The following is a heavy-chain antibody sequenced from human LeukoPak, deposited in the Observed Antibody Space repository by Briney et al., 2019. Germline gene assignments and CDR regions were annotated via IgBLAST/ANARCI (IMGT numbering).Heavy chain of an antibody. J-gene: IGHJ4*02. CDR2: ISYDGSNK. D-gene: IGHD1-26*01. CDR3: AKELHSGSYYPAFDY. CDR1: GFTFSSYG. V-gene: IGHV3-30*18. Sequence: GRSLRLSCAAPGFTFSSYGMHWVRQAPGKGLEWVAVISYDGSNKYYADSVKGRFTISRDNSKNTLYLQMNSLRAEDTAVYYCAKELHSGSYYPAFDYWGQGTLVTVSS.